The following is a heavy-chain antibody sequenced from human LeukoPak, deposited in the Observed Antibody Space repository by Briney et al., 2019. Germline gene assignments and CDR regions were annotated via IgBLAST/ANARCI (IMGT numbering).Heavy chain of an antibody. CDR2: IYYSGST. CDR3: ATVRWGAMDV. J-gene: IGHJ6*02. CDR1: GGFISNGDYY. D-gene: IGHD1-26*01. Sequence: SETLSLTCTVSGGFISNGDYYWSWLRQTPGTGLEWIGYIYYSGSTFYNPYLKSRVTILVDTSKNQFSLRLTSVTAADTALYYCATVRWGAMDVWGQGTTVTVSS. V-gene: IGHV4-30-4*01.